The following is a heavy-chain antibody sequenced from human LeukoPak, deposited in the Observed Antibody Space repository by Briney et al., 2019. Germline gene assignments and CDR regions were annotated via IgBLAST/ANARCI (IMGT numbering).Heavy chain of an antibody. Sequence: KTSETLSLTCTVSGGSISSYYWSWIRQPPGKGLEWIGYIYYSGSTNYNPSLKSRVTISVDTSKNQFSLKLSSVTAADTAVYYCARGDGYNYSRYYYYYMDVWGKGTTVTVSS. CDR3: ARGDGYNYSRYYYYYMDV. D-gene: IGHD5-24*01. CDR2: IYYSGST. CDR1: GGSISSYY. J-gene: IGHJ6*03. V-gene: IGHV4-59*01.